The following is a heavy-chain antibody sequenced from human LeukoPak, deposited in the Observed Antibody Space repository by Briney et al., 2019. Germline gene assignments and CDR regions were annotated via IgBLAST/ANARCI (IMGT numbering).Heavy chain of an antibody. D-gene: IGHD3-3*01. CDR3: ARGERFLEWLPLIADAFDI. V-gene: IGHV4-30-4*01. CDR1: GGSISSGDYY. J-gene: IGHJ3*02. Sequence: PSETLSLTCTVSGGSISSGDYYWSWIRQPPGKGLEWIGYIYYSGSTYYNPSLKSRVTISVDTSKNQFSLKLSSVTAADTAVYYCARGERFLEWLPLIADAFDIWGQGTMVTVSS. CDR2: IYYSGST.